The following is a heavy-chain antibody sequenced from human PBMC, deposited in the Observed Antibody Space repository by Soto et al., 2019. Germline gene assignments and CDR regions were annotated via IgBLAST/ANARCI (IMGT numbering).Heavy chain of an antibody. CDR3: ARPLGGIADEYYFDY. Sequence: ASVKVSCKASGYTFTSYGISWVRQAPGQGLEWMGWISAYNGNTNYAQKLQGRVTMTTDTSTSTAYMELRSLRSDDTAVYYCARPLGGIADEYYFDYWGQGTLVPVSS. D-gene: IGHD6-13*01. CDR2: ISAYNGNT. J-gene: IGHJ4*02. V-gene: IGHV1-18*01. CDR1: GYTFTSYG.